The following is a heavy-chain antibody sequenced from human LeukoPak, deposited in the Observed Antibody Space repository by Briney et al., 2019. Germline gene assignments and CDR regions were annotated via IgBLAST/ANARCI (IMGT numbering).Heavy chain of an antibody. CDR2: INWNGGST. D-gene: IGHD2-21*02. CDR3: ARRADFPDY. V-gene: IGHV3-20*04. CDR1: GFTLDDYG. J-gene: IGHJ4*02. Sequence: GGSLRLSCAASGFTLDDYGMSWVRQTPGKGLEWVSNINWNGGSTGYADSVKGRFTISRDNGKNSLYLQMNSLRAGDTAFYYCARRADFPDYWGRGTLVTVSS.